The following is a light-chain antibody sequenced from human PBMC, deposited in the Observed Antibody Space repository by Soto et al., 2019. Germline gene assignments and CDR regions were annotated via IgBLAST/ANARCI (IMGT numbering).Light chain of an antibody. Sequence: IQMTQSPSSLSASVGDRVTISCRASQSISFYLNWYQQKQGKAHKVMIYAASNLQSGVPSRFSGSGSGTQGTLTISSLKKEDVSTYYCQQNYSVTITFGQGTRLEIK. V-gene: IGKV1-39*01. J-gene: IGKJ5*01. CDR1: QSISFY. CDR3: QQNYSVTIT. CDR2: AAS.